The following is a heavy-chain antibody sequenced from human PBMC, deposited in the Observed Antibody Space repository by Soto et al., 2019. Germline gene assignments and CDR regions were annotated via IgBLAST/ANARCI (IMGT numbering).Heavy chain of an antibody. J-gene: IGHJ5*02. V-gene: IGHV4-39*01. D-gene: IGHD6-25*01. CDR3: AGQTFTIAAASYGRSNWFDP. CDR2: IYFTGNT. CDR1: GGSITSSSHF. Sequence: SETLSLTXTVSGGSITSSSHFWGWVRQPPGKGLEWIGTIYFTGNTYYTPSLKSRLTMSIDTSKNEFSLRLNSVTAADTAVYYCAGQTFTIAAASYGRSNWFDPWGPGTLVTVSS.